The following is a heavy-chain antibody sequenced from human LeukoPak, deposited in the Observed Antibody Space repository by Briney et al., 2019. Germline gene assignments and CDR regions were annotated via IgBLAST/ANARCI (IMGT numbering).Heavy chain of an antibody. J-gene: IGHJ4*02. V-gene: IGHV1-2*02. Sequence: ASVKVSCKASGYTFTDYYIHWVRQAPGQGLEWMAWINPNSGGTYYAQNFHDRITLTRDTSISTAYMELSRLRSDDTAIYYCARANALYCSSTSCLFDYWGQGTLVAVSS. CDR1: GYTFTDYY. CDR2: INPNSGGT. CDR3: ARANALYCSSTSCLFDY. D-gene: IGHD2-2*01.